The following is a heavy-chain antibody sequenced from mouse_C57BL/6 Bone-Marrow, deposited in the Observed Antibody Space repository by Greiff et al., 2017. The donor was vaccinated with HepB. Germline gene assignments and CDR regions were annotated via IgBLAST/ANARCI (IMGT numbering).Heavy chain of an antibody. V-gene: IGHV1-55*01. J-gene: IGHJ2*01. CDR2: IYPGSGST. CDR1: GYTFTSYW. CDR3: ASPRGY. Sequence: QVHVKQPGAELVKPGASVKMSCKASGYTFTSYWITWVKQRPGQGLEWIGDIYPGSGSTNYNEKFKSKATLTVDTSSSTAYMQLSSLTSEDSAVYYCASPRGYWGQGTTLTVSS.